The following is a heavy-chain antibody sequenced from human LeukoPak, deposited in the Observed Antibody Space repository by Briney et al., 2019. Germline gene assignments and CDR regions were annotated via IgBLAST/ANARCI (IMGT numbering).Heavy chain of an antibody. CDR3: ARDPSGRAAGGRGAY. CDR1: GFTFSSFG. V-gene: IGHV3-33*01. CDR2: IWYDGSND. D-gene: IGHD6-13*01. J-gene: IGHJ4*02. Sequence: GGSLRLSCGASGFTFSSFGMYWVRQAPGKGPEWVAVIWYDGSNDDYADSVKGRFTISRDNSKNTLYLPMNSLRAEDTAVYYCARDPSGRAAGGRGAYWGQGTLVPVSS.